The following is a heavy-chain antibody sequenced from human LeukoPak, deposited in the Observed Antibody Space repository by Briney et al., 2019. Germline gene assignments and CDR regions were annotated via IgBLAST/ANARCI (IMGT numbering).Heavy chain of an antibody. CDR1: GGSISSSIYY. D-gene: IGHD6-25*01. CDR3: GAPSGHYYYGMDV. J-gene: IGHJ6*02. CDR2: IYYSGST. Sequence: SETLSLTCTVSGGSISSSIYYWGWIRQPPGKGLEWIGSIYYSGSTYYNPSLKSRVTISVDTSKNQFSLKLSSVTAADTAVYYCGAPSGHYYYGMDVWGQGTTVTVSS. V-gene: IGHV4-39*01.